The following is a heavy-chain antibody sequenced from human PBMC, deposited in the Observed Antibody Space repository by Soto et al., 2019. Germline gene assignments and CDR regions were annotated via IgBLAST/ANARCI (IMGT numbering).Heavy chain of an antibody. D-gene: IGHD5-18*01. CDR2: INAGNGNT. Sequence: GASVKVSCKASGYTFTTYAMHWVRQAPGQRLEWMGWINAGNGNTKYSQKFQGRVTITRDTSASTAYMELSSLRSEDTAVYYCARAQMADSYNWFDPWGQGTLVTVSS. V-gene: IGHV1-3*01. CDR3: ARAQMADSYNWFDP. CDR1: GYTFTTYA. J-gene: IGHJ5*02.